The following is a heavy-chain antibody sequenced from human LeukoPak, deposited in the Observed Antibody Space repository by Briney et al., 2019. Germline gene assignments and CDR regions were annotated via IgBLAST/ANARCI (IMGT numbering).Heavy chain of an antibody. J-gene: IGHJ3*02. Sequence: GGSLRLSCAASGFSFSRYAMSWVRQAPGKGLEWVSGISGSGDNTYYADSVKGRFNISRDSSKNTLYLQMSSLRVEDTAVYYCASQGRGAFDIWGQGTMVTVSS. CDR2: ISGSGDNT. D-gene: IGHD3-10*01. CDR3: ASQGRGAFDI. CDR1: GFSFSRYA. V-gene: IGHV3-23*01.